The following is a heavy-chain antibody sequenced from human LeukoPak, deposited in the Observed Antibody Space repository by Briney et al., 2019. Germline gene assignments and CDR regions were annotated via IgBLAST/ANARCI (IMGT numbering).Heavy chain of an antibody. Sequence: TQSLTCTLSGDSITNGPYYWSWIRQYPGAGLEWIGYIYSSGSTYYNPSLKSRLSISLDTSKNQFSLNVSSVTAADTAIYYCARDERGYNILDWWGPGGLVSVSS. J-gene: IGHJ4*02. CDR2: IYSSGST. V-gene: IGHV4-31*03. D-gene: IGHD3/OR15-3a*01. CDR3: ARDERGYNILDW. CDR1: GDSITNGPYY.